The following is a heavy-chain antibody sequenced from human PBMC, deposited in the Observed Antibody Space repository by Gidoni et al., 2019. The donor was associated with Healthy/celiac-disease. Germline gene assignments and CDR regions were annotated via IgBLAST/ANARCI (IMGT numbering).Heavy chain of an antibody. CDR3: YHPMLNWIDP. CDR1: GFTFSTFA. V-gene: IGHV3-64D*08. CDR2: ISPSGGNT. D-gene: IGHD3-16*01. J-gene: IGHJ5*02. Sequence: EVQLVESGGGLFQPGGSLRLSCSASGFTFSTFAMHWVRQAPGKGLESVSAISPSGGNTYYTDSVKGRFTISRDNSKNTLYLQMSSLRTEDTAVYYWYHPMLNWIDPGGQGTLVTVSS.